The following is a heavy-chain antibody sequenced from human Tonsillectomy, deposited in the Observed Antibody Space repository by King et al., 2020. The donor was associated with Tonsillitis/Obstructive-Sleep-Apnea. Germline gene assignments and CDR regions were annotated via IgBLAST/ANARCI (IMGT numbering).Heavy chain of an antibody. V-gene: IGHV4-59*12. CDR3: AREPPDAFYAFDI. CDR1: GGSISSYY. CDR2: IYYSGST. J-gene: IGHJ3*02. Sequence: QLQESGPGLVKPSETLSLTCTVSGGSISSYYWSWIRQPPGKGLEWIGYIYYSGSTNYNPSLKSRVTISVDTSKNQFSLKLSSVTAADTAVYYCAREPPDAFYAFDIWGQGTMFTVSS. D-gene: IGHD2-2*01.